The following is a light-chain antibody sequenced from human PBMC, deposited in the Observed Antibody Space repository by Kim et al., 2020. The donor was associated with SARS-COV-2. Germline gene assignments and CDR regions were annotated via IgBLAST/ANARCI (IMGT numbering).Light chain of an antibody. CDR1: SANIGATYD. CDR2: DNN. J-gene: IGLJ3*02. CDR3: QSYDKSLGGWV. V-gene: IGLV1-40*01. Sequence: QTVTISCTGSSANIGATYDVHWYQQLPGTAPKLLIYDNNLRPSGVPDRFSGSKSGTSASLAITGLQGDDEADYHCQSYDKSLGGWVFGGGTQLTVL.